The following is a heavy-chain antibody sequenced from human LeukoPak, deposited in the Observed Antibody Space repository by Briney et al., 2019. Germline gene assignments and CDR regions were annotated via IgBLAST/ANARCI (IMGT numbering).Heavy chain of an antibody. CDR3: ARDPSTQYSYGLCDY. CDR1: GYTFTSYG. V-gene: IGHV1-18*01. D-gene: IGHD5-18*01. CDR2: ISAYNGNT. Sequence: ASVKVSCKASGYTFTSYGISWVRQAPGQGLEWMGWISAYNGNTNYAQKLQGRVTMTTDTSTSTAYMELRSLRSDDTAVYYCARDPSTQYSYGLCDYWGQGTLVTVSS. J-gene: IGHJ4*02.